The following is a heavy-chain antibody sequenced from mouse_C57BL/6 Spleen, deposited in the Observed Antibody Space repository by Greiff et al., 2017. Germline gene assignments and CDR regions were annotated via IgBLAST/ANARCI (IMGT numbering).Heavy chain of an antibody. CDR2: INPYNGGT. CDR1: GYTFTDYY. J-gene: IGHJ1*03. CDR3: ARGYDYGGYFDV. Sequence: VQLQQSGPVLAKPGASVKMSCKASGYTFTDYYMNWVKQSHGKSLEWIGVINPYNGGTSYNQKFKGKATLTVDKSSSTAYMELNSLTSEDSAVYYCARGYDYGGYFDVWGTGTTVTVSS. D-gene: IGHD2-4*01. V-gene: IGHV1-19*01.